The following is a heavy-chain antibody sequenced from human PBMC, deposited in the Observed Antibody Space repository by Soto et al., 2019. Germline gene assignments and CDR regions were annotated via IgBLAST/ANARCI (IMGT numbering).Heavy chain of an antibody. CDR3: ARVYAAGRGDY. CDR1: GGSISSYY. J-gene: IGHJ4*02. V-gene: IGHV4-59*01. Sequence: PSETHPLSCTVSGGSISSYYWSWIRQPPGKGLEWIGYIYYSGSTKYNPSLKSRVTISVDTSKNQFSLKLSSVTAADTAVYYCARVYAAGRGDYWGQGILVTVSS. CDR2: IYYSGST. D-gene: IGHD6-13*01.